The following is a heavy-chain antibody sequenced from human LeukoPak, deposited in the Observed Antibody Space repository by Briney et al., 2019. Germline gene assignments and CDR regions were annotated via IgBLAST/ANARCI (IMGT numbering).Heavy chain of an antibody. CDR1: GYTFTSYG. V-gene: IGHV1-18*01. J-gene: IGHJ4*02. Sequence: ASLKVSCKASGYTFTSYGISWVRQAPGQGLEWMGWISAYNGNTNYAQKLHGRVTMTTDTSTSTAYTELRSLRSDDTTVYYCASPREGQGVSLGYWGQGTLVTVSS. D-gene: IGHD3-16*01. CDR2: ISAYNGNT. CDR3: ASPREGQGVSLGY.